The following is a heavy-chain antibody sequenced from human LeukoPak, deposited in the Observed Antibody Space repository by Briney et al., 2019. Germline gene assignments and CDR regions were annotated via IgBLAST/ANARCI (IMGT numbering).Heavy chain of an antibody. CDR1: GGSISSSNW. Sequence: SGTLSLTCAVSGGSISSSNWWSWVRQPPGKGLEWIGEIYHSGSTNYNPSLKSRVTISADTSKKQFSLKLSSVTAADTALYYCARLWSTYCSGGSCPHQPNYWGQGTLVTVSS. V-gene: IGHV4-4*02. CDR3: ARLWSTYCSGGSCPHQPNY. D-gene: IGHD2-15*01. J-gene: IGHJ4*02. CDR2: IYHSGST.